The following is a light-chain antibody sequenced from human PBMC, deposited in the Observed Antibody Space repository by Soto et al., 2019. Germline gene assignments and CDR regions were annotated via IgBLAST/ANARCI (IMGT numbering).Light chain of an antibody. CDR1: QSVNGNF. J-gene: IGKJ2*01. CDR3: QQYGSSLRT. CDR2: AAS. V-gene: IGKV3-20*01. Sequence: EIVLTQSPGTLSLSPGARATLSCRASQSVNGNFLAWYQQKPGQAPRLLIYAASSRATGVPDRFSGSGSGTDCSLTISRLEPEDFAVYYCQQYGSSLRTFGQGTKLEIK.